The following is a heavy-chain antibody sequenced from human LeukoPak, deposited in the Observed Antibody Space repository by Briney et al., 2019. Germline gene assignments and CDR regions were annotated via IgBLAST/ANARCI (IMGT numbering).Heavy chain of an antibody. Sequence: GASVKVSCKASGYTFTSYGISWVRQAPGQGLEWMGWISAYNGNTNYAQKLQGRVTMTRNTSISTAYMELSSLRSEDTAVYYCARATHIYSGYEWVFDPWGQGTLVTVSS. CDR3: ARATHIYSGYEWVFDP. CDR1: GYTFTSYG. J-gene: IGHJ5*02. D-gene: IGHD5-12*01. V-gene: IGHV1-18*01. CDR2: ISAYNGNT.